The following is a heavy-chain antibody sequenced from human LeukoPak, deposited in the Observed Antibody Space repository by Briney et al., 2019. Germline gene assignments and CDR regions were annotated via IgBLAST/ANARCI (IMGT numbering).Heavy chain of an antibody. CDR3: ARDRLVTYYDILTGYYKTNYYYGMDV. J-gene: IGHJ6*02. D-gene: IGHD3-9*01. V-gene: IGHV1-2*02. CDR1: GYTFTGYY. CDR2: INPNSGGT. Sequence: GASVKVSCKSSGYTFTGYYMHWVRQAPGQGLEWMGCINPNSGGTNYEQKFQGRVTMTRDTSISTDYMELSRLRSDDTAVYYCARDRLVTYYDILTGYYKTNYYYGMDVWGQGTTVTVSS.